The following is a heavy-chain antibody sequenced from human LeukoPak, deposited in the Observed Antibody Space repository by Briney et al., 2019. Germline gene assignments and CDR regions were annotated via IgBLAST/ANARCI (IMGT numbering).Heavy chain of an antibody. D-gene: IGHD6-13*01. V-gene: IGHV1-3*01. CDR3: ARDQIGVAAAAY. J-gene: IGHJ4*02. CDR2: INPSNDDT. CDR1: GYTFRNFV. Sequence: ASVKFSCKASGYTFRNFVIHWVRQAPRQRLEWLGWINPSNDDTKYSQKFQGRVTITRDTSARTPYMELSSLRSEDTALYYCARDQIGVAAAAYWGQGTLVTVSS.